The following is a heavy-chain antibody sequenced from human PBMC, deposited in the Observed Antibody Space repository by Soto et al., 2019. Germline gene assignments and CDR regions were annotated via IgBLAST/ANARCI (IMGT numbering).Heavy chain of an antibody. V-gene: IGHV1-46*01. CDR1: GYTFTSYY. D-gene: IGHD6-13*01. CDR3: ARGSSGDPNYDY. Sequence: QVQLVQSGAEVKKPGASVKVSCKASGYTFTSYYMHWVRQAPGQGLEWMGIINPSGCSTSYAQKFQGRVTMTRDTYASTVYMELSSLTGEDPAVYYCARGSSGDPNYDYWGQGTLVTVSS. CDR2: INPSGCST. J-gene: IGHJ4*02.